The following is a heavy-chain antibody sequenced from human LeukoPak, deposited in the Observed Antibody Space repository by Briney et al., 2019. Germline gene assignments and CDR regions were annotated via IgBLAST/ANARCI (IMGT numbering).Heavy chain of an antibody. CDR3: AKDGTTGSYFDY. V-gene: IGHV3-30*02. Sequence: PGGSLRLSCAASGFKFSIYGMHWVRQAPGKGLEWVAFTWFDESIKTYADSVKGRFAISRDNSKNTLYLQMSSLRPEDTAVYYCAKDGTTGSYFDYWGQGTLVSVSS. J-gene: IGHJ4*02. D-gene: IGHD1-1*01. CDR1: GFKFSIYG. CDR2: TWFDESIK.